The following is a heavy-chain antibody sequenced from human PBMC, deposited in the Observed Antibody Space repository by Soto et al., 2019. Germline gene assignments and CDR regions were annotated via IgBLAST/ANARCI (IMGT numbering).Heavy chain of an antibody. CDR3: ARDKITGLFDY. CDR2: INHSGST. V-gene: IGHV4-34*01. Sequence: SETLSLTCAVYGGSFSGYYWTWIRQPPGAGLEWIGEINHSGSTNCNPSLKSRVTISVDTSKNQFSLKLTSVTAADTAVYYCARDKITGLFDYWGQGTLVTVSS. J-gene: IGHJ4*02. D-gene: IGHD2-8*02. CDR1: GGSFSGYY.